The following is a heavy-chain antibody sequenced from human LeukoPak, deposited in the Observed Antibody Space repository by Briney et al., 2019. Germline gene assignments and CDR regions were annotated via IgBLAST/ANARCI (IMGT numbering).Heavy chain of an antibody. V-gene: IGHV1-2*02. Sequence: ASVKVSCKASGYTFTGYYMHWVRQALGQGLEWMGWINPNSGGTNYAQKFQGRVTMTRDTSISTAYMELSRLRSDDTAVYYCAREVLTDIVVVPAAIDAFDIWGQGTMVTVSS. J-gene: IGHJ3*02. CDR1: GYTFTGYY. D-gene: IGHD2-2*01. CDR3: AREVLTDIVVVPAAIDAFDI. CDR2: INPNSGGT.